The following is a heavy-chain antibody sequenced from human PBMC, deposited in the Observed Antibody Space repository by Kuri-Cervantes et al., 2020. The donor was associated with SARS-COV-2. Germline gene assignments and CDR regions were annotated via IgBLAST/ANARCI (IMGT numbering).Heavy chain of an antibody. D-gene: IGHD2-2*01. J-gene: IGHJ6*02. V-gene: IGHV3-53*01. CDR3: AKTTPGSTSRIFYGMEV. CDR1: GFTVSSNH. CDR2: IYNDGTT. Sequence: ESLKISCPASGFTVSSNHMSWVRQAPGKGLEWVSIIYNDGTTYYADSVKGRFTISRDDSKNMVYLQVNSLRAEDTAVYYCAKTTPGSTSRIFYGMEVWGQGTTVTVSS.